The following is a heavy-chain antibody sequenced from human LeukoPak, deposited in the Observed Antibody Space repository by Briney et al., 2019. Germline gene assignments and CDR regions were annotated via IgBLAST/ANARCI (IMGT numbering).Heavy chain of an antibody. CDR3: AENFDY. CDR2: ISPSGSP. V-gene: IGHV4-34*01. J-gene: IGHJ4*02. Sequence: SETLSLTCAGYGGSFSGRWWSWIRQPPGKGLEWIGEISPSGSPNYSPSLKNRVSFSLDTSKNQISLMLNSVTATDTAVYYCAENFDYIGQGTLVTVSS. CDR1: GGSFSGRW.